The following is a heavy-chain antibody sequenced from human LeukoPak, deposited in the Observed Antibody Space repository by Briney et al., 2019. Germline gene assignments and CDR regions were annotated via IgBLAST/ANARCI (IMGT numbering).Heavy chain of an antibody. CDR3: ARDPGRGSTSCYFDY. Sequence: GASVKVSCKASGYTFTSYDIRWVRQAPGQGLEWMGWISAYNGNTNYAQKLQGRVTMTTDTSTSTAYMELRSLRSDDTAVYYCARDPGRGSTSCYFDYWGQGTLVTVSS. D-gene: IGHD2-2*01. J-gene: IGHJ4*02. CDR1: GYTFTSYD. V-gene: IGHV1-18*04. CDR2: ISAYNGNT.